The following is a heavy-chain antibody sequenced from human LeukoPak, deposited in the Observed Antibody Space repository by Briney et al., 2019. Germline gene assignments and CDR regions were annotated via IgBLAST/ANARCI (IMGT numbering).Heavy chain of an antibody. D-gene: IGHD6-19*01. V-gene: IGHV4-39*07. CDR1: GGSISSSSYY. J-gene: IGHJ4*02. CDR3: ARGFGSGCPRY. CDR2: INHSGST. Sequence: PSETLSLTCTVSGGSISSSSYYWGWIRQPPGKGLEWIGEINHSGSTNYNPSLKSRVTISVDTSKNQFSLKLSSVTAADTAVYYCARGFGSGCPRYWGQGTLVTVSS.